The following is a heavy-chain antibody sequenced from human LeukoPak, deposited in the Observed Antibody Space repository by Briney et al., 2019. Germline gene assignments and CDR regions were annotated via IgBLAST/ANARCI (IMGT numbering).Heavy chain of an antibody. CDR3: AISMRVVNDYFDY. Sequence: ASVKVSCKASGYTFTGYYMHWVQQAPGQGLEWRGWINPNSGGTNYAQKFQGRVTMTRGTSISTAYMELSRLRSDDTAVYYCAISMRVVNDYFDYWGQGTLVTVSS. J-gene: IGHJ4*02. V-gene: IGHV1-2*02. CDR2: INPNSGGT. CDR1: GYTFTGYY. D-gene: IGHD2/OR15-2a*01.